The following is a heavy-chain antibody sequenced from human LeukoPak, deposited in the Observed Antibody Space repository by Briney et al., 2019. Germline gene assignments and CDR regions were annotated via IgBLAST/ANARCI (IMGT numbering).Heavy chain of an antibody. CDR2: VDPESGAA. Sequence: ASVKVSCKVSGYSLTELSTHWVRHAPGKGLEWMGGVDPESGAAMYAQKLQGRVTMTEDTSTDTAYMELNSLTSDDTAVYYCATGPTMPEPDTSPGLLDFWGQGTLVTVSS. D-gene: IGHD2-2*01. CDR1: GYSLTELS. CDR3: ATGPTMPEPDTSPGLLDF. V-gene: IGHV1-24*01. J-gene: IGHJ4*02.